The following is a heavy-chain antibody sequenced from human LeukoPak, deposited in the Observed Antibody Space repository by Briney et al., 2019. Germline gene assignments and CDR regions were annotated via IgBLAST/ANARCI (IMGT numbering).Heavy chain of an antibody. CDR1: GFTFSSYA. CDR3: VGTNYDFWSGYYLPRFDY. Sequence: GGSLRLSCAASGFTFSSYAMSWVRQAPGKGLEWDSAISGSGGSTYYADSVKGRFTISSDNSKNTLYLQMNSLRAEDTAVYYCVGTNYDFWSGYYLPRFDYWGQGTLVTVSS. V-gene: IGHV3-23*01. D-gene: IGHD3-3*01. CDR2: ISGSGGST. J-gene: IGHJ4*02.